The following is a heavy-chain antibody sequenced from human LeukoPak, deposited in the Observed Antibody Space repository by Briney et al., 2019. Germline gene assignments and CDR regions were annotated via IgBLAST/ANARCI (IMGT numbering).Heavy chain of an antibody. D-gene: IGHD3-3*01. CDR1: GYTFTSYD. J-gene: IGHJ4*02. CDR2: MNPNSGNT. V-gene: IGHV1-8*01. Sequence: ASVKVSCKASGYTFTSYDINWVRQATGQGLEWTGWMNPNSGNTGYAQKFQGRVTMTGNTSISTAYMELSSLRSEDTAVYYCARNLITIFGVVIQAFAYWGQGTLVTVSS. CDR3: ARNLITIFGVVIQAFAY.